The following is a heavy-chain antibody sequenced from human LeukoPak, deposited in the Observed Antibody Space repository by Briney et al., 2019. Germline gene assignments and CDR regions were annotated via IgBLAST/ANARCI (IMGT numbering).Heavy chain of an antibody. V-gene: IGHV3-74*01. Sequence: GGSLSLSCAASGFTFSDNWMHWGRQPQGKGLVWVSRMNSDGCSTNYADSVKGRFTISRDNAKNILYLQMNSLRAEDTAVYYCVRDHLYAFDIWGQGTLVTVSS. CDR3: VRDHLYAFDI. CDR1: GFTFSDNW. CDR2: MNSDGCST. J-gene: IGHJ3*02.